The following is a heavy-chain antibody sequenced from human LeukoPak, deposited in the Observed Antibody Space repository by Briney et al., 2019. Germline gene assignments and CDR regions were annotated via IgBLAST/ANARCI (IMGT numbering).Heavy chain of an antibody. CDR3: AKDRGASDVDYFDC. Sequence: GGSLRLSCEASGFTFSNHAMSWVRQAPGKGLEWVSAISGGADRTYYADSVKGRFTISRDNSKDTLYLQMDSLRAEDTAVYYCAKDRGASDVDYFDCWGQGTLVTVYS. CDR2: ISGGADRT. CDR1: GFTFSNHA. J-gene: IGHJ4*02. V-gene: IGHV3-23*01. D-gene: IGHD3-16*01.